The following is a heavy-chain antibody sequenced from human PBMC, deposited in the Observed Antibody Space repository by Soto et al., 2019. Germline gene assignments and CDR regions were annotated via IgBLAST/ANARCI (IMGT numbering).Heavy chain of an antibody. J-gene: IGHJ6*02. CDR2: TSKDGINT. CDR1: AFTLSKFA. V-gene: IGHV3-30-3*01. CDR3: ARGNMDV. D-gene: IGHD1-1*01. Sequence: QVQLVESGGGVVQPGRSLRLSCAASAFTLSKFAMHWVRQAPGKGLEWVAVTSKDGINTYYADSVKGRFTISRDNSKSTTYLQMNSLRTEDTALYYCARGNMDVWGQGTTVTVSS.